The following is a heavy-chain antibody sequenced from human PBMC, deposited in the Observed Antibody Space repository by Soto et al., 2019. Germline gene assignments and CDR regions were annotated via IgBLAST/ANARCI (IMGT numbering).Heavy chain of an antibody. CDR1: GYSFTSYW. Sequence: GESLKISCKGSGYSFTSYWIGWLRQMPGQGLEWMGIIYIGDSDSRYSPSFQCQVTISADKSISTAYLQWRSLKASDTAIYYCARAVTGTLHPYHFDKWGQGTTVTVSS. CDR2: IYIGDSDS. D-gene: IGHD1-20*01. CDR3: ARAVTGTLHPYHFDK. V-gene: IGHV5-51*01. J-gene: IGHJ4*02.